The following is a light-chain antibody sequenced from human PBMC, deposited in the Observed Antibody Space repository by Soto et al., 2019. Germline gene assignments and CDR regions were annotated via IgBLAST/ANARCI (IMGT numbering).Light chain of an antibody. CDR2: TNN. Sequence: QSVLTQPPSASGTPGQRVTISCSGSNSNIGTNAVNWYQQIPGTAPKLLIYTNNQRPSGVPDRFSGSKSGTSASLAISGLQSEDEADYYCAAWDDSLNGHWVFGGGTKLTVL. CDR1: NSNIGTNA. J-gene: IGLJ3*02. V-gene: IGLV1-44*01. CDR3: AAWDDSLNGHWV.